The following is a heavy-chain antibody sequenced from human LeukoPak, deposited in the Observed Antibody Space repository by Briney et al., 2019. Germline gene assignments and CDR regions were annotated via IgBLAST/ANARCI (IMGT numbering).Heavy chain of an antibody. CDR2: IYYSGST. J-gene: IGHJ4*02. Sequence: SETLSLTCTVSGGSISSYYWNWIRRPPGKGLEWIGYIYYSGSTNYNPSLKSRVTISVDTSKNQFSLKLSSVTAADTAVYYCARGADSSGYYSIFYFDYWGQGTLVAVSS. CDR1: GGSISSYY. CDR3: ARGADSSGYYSIFYFDY. D-gene: IGHD3-22*01. V-gene: IGHV4-59*13.